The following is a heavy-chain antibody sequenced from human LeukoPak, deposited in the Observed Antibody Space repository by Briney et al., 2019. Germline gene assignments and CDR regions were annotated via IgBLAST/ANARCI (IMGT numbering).Heavy chain of an antibody. CDR3: ASSGNYYDTSGYCY. Sequence: SETLSLTCTVSGGAISSSSYYWGWIRQPPGKGLEWIGSIYYSGSTYYNPSLKSRVTVSVDTSKNQFSLKLSSVTAADTAVCYCASSGNYYDTSGYCYWGQGTLVTVSS. CDR1: GGAISSSSYY. D-gene: IGHD3-22*01. V-gene: IGHV4-39*01. CDR2: IYYSGST. J-gene: IGHJ4*02.